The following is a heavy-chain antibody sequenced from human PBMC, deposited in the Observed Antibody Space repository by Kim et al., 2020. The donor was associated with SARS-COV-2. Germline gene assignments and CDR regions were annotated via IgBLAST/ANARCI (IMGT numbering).Heavy chain of an antibody. CDR3: ARREQLWSQMGFDY. D-gene: IGHD5-18*01. CDR2: IYYSGST. V-gene: IGHV4-39*01. CDR1: GGSISSSSYY. J-gene: IGHJ4*02. Sequence: SETLSLTCTVSGGSISSSSYYWGWIRQPPGKGLEWIGSIYYSGSTYYNPSLKSRVTISVDTSKNQFSLKLSSVTAADTAVYYCARREQLWSQMGFDYWGQGTLVTVSS.